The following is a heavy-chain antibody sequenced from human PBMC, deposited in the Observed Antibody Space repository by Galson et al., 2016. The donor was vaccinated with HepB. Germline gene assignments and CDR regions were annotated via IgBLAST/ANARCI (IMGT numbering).Heavy chain of an antibody. CDR3: AREFPTTAGACDI. CDR2: IHSDGSTT. V-gene: IGHV3-74*01. D-gene: IGHD4-17*01. CDR1: GFIFSNYW. Sequence: SLRLSCAASGFIFSNYWMHWVRQAPGKGLVWVSRIHSDGSTTSYADSVKGRFTVSRDNAKNTLYMQMNSLRAEDTAVYYCAREFPTTAGACDIWGQGTMVTVAS. J-gene: IGHJ3*02.